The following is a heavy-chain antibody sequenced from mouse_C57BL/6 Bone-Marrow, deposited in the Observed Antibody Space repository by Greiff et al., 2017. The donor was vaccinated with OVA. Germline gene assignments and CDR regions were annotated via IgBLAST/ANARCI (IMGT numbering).Heavy chain of an antibody. CDR1: GYSITSGYY. J-gene: IGHJ2*01. CDR3: ANGSSYGFDY. V-gene: IGHV3-6*01. D-gene: IGHD1-1*01. Sequence: DVKLQESGPGLVKPSQSLSLTCSVTGYSITSGYYWNWIRQFPGNKLEWMGYISYDGSNNYNPSLKNRISITRDTSKNQFFLKLNSVTTEDTATYYCANGSSYGFDYWGQGTTLTVSS. CDR2: ISYDGSN.